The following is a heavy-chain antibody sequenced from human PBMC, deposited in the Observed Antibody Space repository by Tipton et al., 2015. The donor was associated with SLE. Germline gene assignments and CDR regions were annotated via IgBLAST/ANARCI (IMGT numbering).Heavy chain of an antibody. D-gene: IGHD2-21*02. Sequence: QLVQSGAEVKKPGASVKVSCKASGYTFTGYYMHWVRQAPGQGLEWMGRINPNSGGTNYAQKFQGRVTMTRDTSISTAYMELSRLGSEDTAVYYCATQGRGVTSRYNWFDPWGQGTLVTVSS. J-gene: IGHJ5*02. CDR3: ATQGRGVTSRYNWFDP. CDR1: GYTFTGYY. V-gene: IGHV1-2*06. CDR2: INPNSGGT.